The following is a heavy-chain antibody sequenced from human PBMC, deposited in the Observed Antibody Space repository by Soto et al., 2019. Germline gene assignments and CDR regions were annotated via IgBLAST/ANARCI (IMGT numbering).Heavy chain of an antibody. V-gene: IGHV4-34*01. CDR1: GDSFNVYY. CDR2: INHSGNT. J-gene: IGHJ6*03. CDR3: ARLQQDIVVVVAPTYYYYMDV. Sequence: SETLSLTCAVYGDSFNVYYWTWIRQSPGKGLEWIGEINHSGNTNYNPSLKSRVTISVDTPKNQFSLKLSSVTAADTAVYYCARLQQDIVVVVAPTYYYYMDVWGKGTTVTVSS. D-gene: IGHD2-15*01.